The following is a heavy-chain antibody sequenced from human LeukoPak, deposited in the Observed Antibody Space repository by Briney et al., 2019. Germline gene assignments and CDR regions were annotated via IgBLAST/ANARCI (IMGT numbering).Heavy chain of an antibody. D-gene: IGHD6-13*01. V-gene: IGHV1-2*02. J-gene: IGHJ5*02. CDR1: GYTSTGYY. CDR3: AREGTASSSPNWFDP. Sequence: ASVKVSCKASGYTSTGYYMHWVRQAPGQGLEWMGWLNPDSGGTNYAQKFQGRVTMTRDTSITTAYMELSRLRSDDTAVYYCAREGTASSSPNWFDPWGQGTLVTVSS. CDR2: LNPDSGGT.